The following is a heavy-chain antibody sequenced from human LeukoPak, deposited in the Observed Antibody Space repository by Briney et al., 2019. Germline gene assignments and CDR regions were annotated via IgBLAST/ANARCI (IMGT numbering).Heavy chain of an antibody. Sequence: SETLSLTCTVSGGSISSYYWSWIRQPPGKGLEWIGEINHSGSTNYNPSLKSRVTISVDTSKNQFSLKLSSVTAADTAVYYCARLTYCSGGSCKDYWGQGTLVTVSS. CDR3: ARLTYCSGGSCKDY. J-gene: IGHJ4*02. CDR1: GGSISSYY. D-gene: IGHD2-15*01. V-gene: IGHV4-34*01. CDR2: INHSGST.